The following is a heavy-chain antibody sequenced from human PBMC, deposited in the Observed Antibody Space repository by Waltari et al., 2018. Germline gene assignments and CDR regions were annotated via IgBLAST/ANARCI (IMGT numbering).Heavy chain of an antibody. J-gene: IGHJ4*02. D-gene: IGHD5-12*01. CDR3: AGGGYDYKFDY. CDR1: GGSFSGYY. V-gene: IGHV4-34*01. Sequence: QVQLQQWGAGLLKPSETLSLTCAVYGGSFSGYYWSWIRQPPGKGLEWIGEINHSGSTNYNPSLKSRVTISVDTSKNQFSLKLSSVTAADTAVYYCAGGGYDYKFDYWGQGTLVTVSS. CDR2: INHSGST.